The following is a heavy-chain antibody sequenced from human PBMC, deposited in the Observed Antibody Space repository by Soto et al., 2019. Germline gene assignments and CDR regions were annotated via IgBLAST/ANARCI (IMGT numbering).Heavy chain of an antibody. CDR1: GFTFIRYS. Sequence: PWGSLRLSCAASGFTFIRYSINFCRHSPFEWLEWVSSISSSSSYIYYADSVKGRFTISRDNAKNSLYLQMNSLRAEDTAVYYCAIEGYYDSSIYLGYFDYWGQGTLVTVPS. V-gene: IGHV3-21*01. CDR3: AIEGYYDSSIYLGYFDY. J-gene: IGHJ4*02. D-gene: IGHD3-22*01. CDR2: ISSSSSYI.